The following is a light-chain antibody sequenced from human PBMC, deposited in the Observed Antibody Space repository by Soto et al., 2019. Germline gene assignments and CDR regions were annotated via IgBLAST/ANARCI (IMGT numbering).Light chain of an antibody. CDR3: QQSYDSPYT. J-gene: IGKJ2*01. CDR2: AAS. V-gene: IGKV1-39*01. CDR1: QSISSY. Sequence: DIQMTQSPSSLPASVVDRVTITCRASQSISSYLSWYQQKPGKAPKLLIYAASTLQSGVPSRFSGSGSETDFTLTISSLQPEDFATYYCQQSYDSPYTFGQGTKLDIK.